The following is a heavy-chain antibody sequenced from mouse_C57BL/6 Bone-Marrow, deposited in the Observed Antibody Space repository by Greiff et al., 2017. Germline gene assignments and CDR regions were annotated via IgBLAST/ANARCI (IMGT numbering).Heavy chain of an antibody. CDR1: GYTFTSYT. CDR3: ARNYGSSYYFDY. CDR2: INPSSGYT. Sequence: VQLQQSGAELARPGASVKMSCKASGYTFTSYTMHWVKQRPGQGLEWFGYINPSSGYTKYNQKFKDKATLTADKSSSTAYMQLSSLTSEDSAVYYCARNYGSSYYFDYWGQGTTLTVSS. D-gene: IGHD1-1*01. V-gene: IGHV1-4*01. J-gene: IGHJ2*01.